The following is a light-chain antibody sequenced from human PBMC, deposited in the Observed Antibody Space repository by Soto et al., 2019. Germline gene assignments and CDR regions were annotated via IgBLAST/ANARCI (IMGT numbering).Light chain of an antibody. V-gene: IGKV1-39*01. CDR2: TAS. Sequence: DIQMTQSPSSLSASVGDRVTITCQTSQNIDSYLNWYQQIPGKAPKLLIYTASSLPGGVPSRFSGSGSGTEFTLTISSLHPEDFATYFCQQSSSVPLTFGQGTKLEIK. CDR3: QQSSSVPLT. J-gene: IGKJ2*01. CDR1: QNIDSY.